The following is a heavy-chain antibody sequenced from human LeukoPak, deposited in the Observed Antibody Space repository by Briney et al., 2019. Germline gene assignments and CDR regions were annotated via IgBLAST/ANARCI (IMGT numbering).Heavy chain of an antibody. Sequence: SETPSLTCAVYGGSFSGYYWSWIRQPPGKGLEWIGEINHSGSTNYNPSLKSRVTISVDTSKNQFSLKLSSVTAADTAVYYCARGQYYYDSSGYYPAFGYWGQGTLVTVSS. CDR3: ARGQYYYDSSGYYPAFGY. D-gene: IGHD3-22*01. J-gene: IGHJ4*02. CDR2: INHSGST. CDR1: GGSFSGYY. V-gene: IGHV4-34*01.